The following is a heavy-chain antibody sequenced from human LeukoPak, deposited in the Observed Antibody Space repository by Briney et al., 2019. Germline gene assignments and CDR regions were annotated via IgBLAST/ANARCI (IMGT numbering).Heavy chain of an antibody. CDR2: ISSNGGST. V-gene: IGHV3-64*01. Sequence: GGSLRLSCAAPGFTFSSYAMHWVRQAPGKGLEYVSAISSNGGSTYYANSVKGRFTISRDNSKNTLYLQMGSLRAEDMAVYYCAANFDYWGQGTLVTVSS. J-gene: IGHJ4*02. CDR3: AANFDY. CDR1: GFTFSSYA.